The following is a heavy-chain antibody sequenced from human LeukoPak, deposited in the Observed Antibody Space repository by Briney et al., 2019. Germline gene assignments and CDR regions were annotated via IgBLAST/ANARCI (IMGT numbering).Heavy chain of an antibody. CDR1: GGSISSSNW. Sequence: SETLSLTCAVSGGSISSSNWWSWVRQPPGKGLEWIGEIYHSGSTNYNPSLKSRVTISVDKSKNRFSLKLSSVTAADTAVYYCAKRTIVVVPAAMDAFDIWGQGTMVTVSS. J-gene: IGHJ3*02. CDR2: IYHSGST. D-gene: IGHD2-2*01. V-gene: IGHV4-4*02. CDR3: AKRTIVVVPAAMDAFDI.